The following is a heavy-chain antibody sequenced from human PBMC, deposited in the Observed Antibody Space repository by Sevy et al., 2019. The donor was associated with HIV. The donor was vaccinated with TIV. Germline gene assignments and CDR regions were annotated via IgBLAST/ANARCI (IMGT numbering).Heavy chain of an antibody. CDR1: GGSISSYY. J-gene: IGHJ5*02. CDR2: IYYSGST. Sequence: SETLSLTCTVSGGSISSYYWSWIRQPPGKGLEWIGYIYYSGSTNYNPSLKSRVTISVDTSKNQFSLKLSSVTAADPAVYYCARQMTTVFSGGGWFDPSGQGTMVTVSS. V-gene: IGHV4-59*12. D-gene: IGHD4-17*01. CDR3: ARQMTTVFSGGGWFDP.